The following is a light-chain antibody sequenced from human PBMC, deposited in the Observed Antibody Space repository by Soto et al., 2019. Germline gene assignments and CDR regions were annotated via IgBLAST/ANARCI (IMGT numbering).Light chain of an antibody. J-gene: IGKJ4*01. CDR3: QQRSNWPLT. Sequence: EIVLTQSPATLSLSPGDRATLSCRASQSVSGYLAWYQQKPGRAPRLLIYDTSNRATGIPARFSGSGSGTDFTLTISSLEPEDFAVYYCQQRSNWPLTFGGGTKVEIK. CDR2: DTS. CDR1: QSVSGY. V-gene: IGKV3-11*01.